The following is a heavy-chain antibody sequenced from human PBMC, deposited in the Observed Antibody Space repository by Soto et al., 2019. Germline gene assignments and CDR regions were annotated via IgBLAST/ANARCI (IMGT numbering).Heavy chain of an antibody. CDR3: ARDRNGLGGIDY. V-gene: IGHV4-30-2*01. J-gene: IGHJ4*02. D-gene: IGHD1-1*01. Sequence: QLQLQESGSGLVKPSQTLSLTCAVSGGSITSGGFSWSWIRQPPGKGLEWIGYIFQSGSPSYPPASKSRVTTAVERSKNQFFLRLSSVTAADTAVYFCARDRNGLGGIDYWGQGTLVTVSS. CDR1: GGSITSGGFS. CDR2: IFQSGSP.